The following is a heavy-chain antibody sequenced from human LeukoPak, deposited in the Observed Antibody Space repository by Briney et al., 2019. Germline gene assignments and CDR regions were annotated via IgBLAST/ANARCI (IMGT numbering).Heavy chain of an antibody. Sequence: PSETLSLTCTVSGGSFSSGSYYGSWIRQPPGKGLEWIGYIYYSGSTNYNPSLKSRVTISVDTSKNQFSLKLSSVTAADTAVYYCSGQVSYYYGMDVWGKGTTVTVSS. CDR2: IYYSGST. CDR1: GGSFSSGSYY. CDR3: SGQVSYYYGMDV. J-gene: IGHJ6*04. V-gene: IGHV4-61*01.